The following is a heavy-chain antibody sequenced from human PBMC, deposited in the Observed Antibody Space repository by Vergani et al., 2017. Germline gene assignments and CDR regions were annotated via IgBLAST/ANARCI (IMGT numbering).Heavy chain of an antibody. D-gene: IGHD3-3*01. J-gene: IGHJ4*02. CDR1: GFTFDDYG. CDR2: INWNGGST. V-gene: IGHV3-20*04. CDR3: ARERNAYYXFWSGYYTKYYFDY. Sequence: EVQLVESGGGVVRPGGSLRLSCAASGFTFDDYGMSWVRQAPGKGLEWVSGINWNGGSTGYADSVKGRFTISRDNAKNSLYLQMNSLRAEDTALYYCARERNAYYXFWSGYYTKYYFDYWGQGTLVTVSS.